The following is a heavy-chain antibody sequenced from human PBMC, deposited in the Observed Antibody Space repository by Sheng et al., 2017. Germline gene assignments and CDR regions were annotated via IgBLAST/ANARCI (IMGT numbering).Heavy chain of an antibody. CDR3: ARRGSGSYFWFDP. CDR2: IFYSGST. V-gene: IGHV4-39*07. D-gene: IGHD3-10*01. Sequence: QVQLQESGPGLVKPSETLSLTCNVSGGSISSSPYYWGWIRQPPGKGLEWIGNIFYSGSTYYNPSLESRATISLDTSKNQFSLKLSSVTAADTAVYYCARRGSGSYFWFDPWGQGTLVTVSS. CDR1: GGSISSSPYY. J-gene: IGHJ5*02.